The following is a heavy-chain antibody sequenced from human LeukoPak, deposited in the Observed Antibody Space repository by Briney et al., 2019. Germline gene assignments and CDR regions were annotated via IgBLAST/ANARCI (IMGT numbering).Heavy chain of an antibody. D-gene: IGHD5-24*01. V-gene: IGHV3-74*01. Sequence: GGSLRLSCAASGFTFSSYWMHWVRQAPGKGLVWVSRINSDGSSTNYADSVKGRFTISRDNAKNTLYLRMNSLRAEDTAVYYCARDRDGYKSFDSWGQGTLVTVSS. J-gene: IGHJ4*02. CDR1: GFTFSSYW. CDR3: ARDRDGYKSFDS. CDR2: INSDGSST.